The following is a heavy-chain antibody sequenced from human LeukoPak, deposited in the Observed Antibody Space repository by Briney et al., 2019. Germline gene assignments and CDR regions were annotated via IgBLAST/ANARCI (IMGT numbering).Heavy chain of an antibody. CDR2: IWYGESNK. Sequence: GGSLRLSCAASGFAFSSYGMNWVRQAPGKGLEWVAVIWYGESNKYYADSVKGRFTISRDNSKNTLYLQMNSLRAEDTAVYYCAKGATSCSSTSCPDAFDIWGQGTMVTVSS. D-gene: IGHD2-2*01. V-gene: IGHV3-30*02. CDR3: AKGATSCSSTSCPDAFDI. CDR1: GFAFSSYG. J-gene: IGHJ3*02.